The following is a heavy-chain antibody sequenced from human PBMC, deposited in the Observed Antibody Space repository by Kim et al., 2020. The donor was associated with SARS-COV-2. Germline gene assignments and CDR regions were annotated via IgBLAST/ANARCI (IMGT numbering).Heavy chain of an antibody. D-gene: IGHD3-16*01. CDR1: GFTFSISW. CDR2: INEDGSIN. V-gene: IGHV3-7*05. CDR3: AIGGGAH. Sequence: GGSLRLSCAASGFTFSISWMTWVRQAPGRGLDWVAHINEDGSINKYVDSVKGRFTISRDNAQNSVYLQMNNLRAEDTAVDYCAIGGGAHWGLGTLVTVSS. J-gene: IGHJ4*02.